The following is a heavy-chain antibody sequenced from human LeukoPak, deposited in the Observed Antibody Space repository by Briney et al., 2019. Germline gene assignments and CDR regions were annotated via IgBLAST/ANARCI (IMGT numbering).Heavy chain of an antibody. Sequence: NPSETLSLTCTVSAGSMNTYFWTWVRQPAGKGLVWIGRISGSRTPYYNLSLESRVAISLDTSNNKFFLKVTSVTAADTAVYYCARGSELTKTSGHYSFDSWGQGTLVSVSS. CDR3: ARGSELTKTSGHYSFDS. CDR2: ISGSRTP. CDR1: AGSMNTYF. D-gene: IGHD4-11*01. V-gene: IGHV4-4*07. J-gene: IGHJ4*02.